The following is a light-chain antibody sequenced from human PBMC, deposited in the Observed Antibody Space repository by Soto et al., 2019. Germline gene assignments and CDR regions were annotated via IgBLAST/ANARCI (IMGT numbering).Light chain of an antibody. CDR1: SSDVGGYNY. CDR3: CSHAGSYTDV. Sequence: QSALTQPRSVSGSPGQSVTISCTGTSSDVGGYNYVSWYQQHPGRAPKVLIYEVSKRPSRVPDRFSGSKSGNTASLTISGLQAEDEADYYCCSHAGSYTDVFGTGTKLTVL. V-gene: IGLV2-11*01. CDR2: EVS. J-gene: IGLJ1*01.